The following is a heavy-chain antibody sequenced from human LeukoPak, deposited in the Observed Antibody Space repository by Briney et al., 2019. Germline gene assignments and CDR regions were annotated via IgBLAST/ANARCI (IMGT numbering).Heavy chain of an antibody. D-gene: IGHD3-3*01. J-gene: IGHJ5*02. Sequence: PSETLSLTCTFSGGSISSGSYYWSWIRQPAGKRLEWIGRIYTSGSTNYNPSLKRRVTISVDTSKNQFSLKLSHVPAAATAVYYCARDISDFWSGYYKIGSNSWFDPWGQGTLVTVSS. V-gene: IGHV4-61*02. CDR3: ARDISDFWSGYYKIGSNSWFDP. CDR1: GGSISSGSYY. CDR2: IYTSGST.